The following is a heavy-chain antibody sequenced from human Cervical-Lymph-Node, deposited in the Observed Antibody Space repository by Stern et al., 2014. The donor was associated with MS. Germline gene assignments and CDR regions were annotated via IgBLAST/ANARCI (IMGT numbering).Heavy chain of an antibody. V-gene: IGHV1-18*01. D-gene: IGHD6-19*01. CDR3: ARDRPYSSASDYPVFDS. CDR1: GYTFTNYG. CDR2: ISAFNGNT. J-gene: IGHJ4*02. Sequence: QVQLVQSGTEVKKPGASVKVSCKASGYTFTNYGISWLRQAPGQGLEWMGYISAFNGNTNYAQKVKGRVTLTTDTSTSTASMELRSLRSDDTAVYFCARDRPYSSASDYPVFDSWGQGTLVTVSS.